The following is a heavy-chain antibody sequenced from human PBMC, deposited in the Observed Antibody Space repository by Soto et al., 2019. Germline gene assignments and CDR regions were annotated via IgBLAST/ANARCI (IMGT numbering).Heavy chain of an antibody. CDR1: GFTVSSNY. CDR2: IYSGGST. J-gene: IGHJ5*02. D-gene: IGHD3-22*01. CDR3: AKSAGYYSVVWFDP. V-gene: IGHV3-53*01. Sequence: RGSLRLSCAASGFTVSSNYMSWVRQAPGKGLEWVSVIYSGGSTYYADSVKGRFTISRDNSKNTLYLQMNSLRAEDTAVYYCAKSAGYYSVVWFDPWGQGTLVTVSS.